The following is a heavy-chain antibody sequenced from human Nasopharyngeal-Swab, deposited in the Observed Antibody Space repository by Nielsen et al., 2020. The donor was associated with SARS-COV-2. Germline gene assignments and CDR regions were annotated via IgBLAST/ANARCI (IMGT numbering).Heavy chain of an antibody. D-gene: IGHD4-17*01. J-gene: IGHJ4*02. CDR2: ISWNSGTI. CDR3: AKLYGDYEDFDY. CDR1: GFTFDDYA. V-gene: IGHV3-9*01. Sequence: SLKISCAASGFTFDDYATHWVRQAPGKGLEWVSGISWNSGTIGYADSVKGRFTISRDNAKNSLYLQMNSLGAEDTALYYCAKLYGDYEDFDYWGQGTLVTVSS.